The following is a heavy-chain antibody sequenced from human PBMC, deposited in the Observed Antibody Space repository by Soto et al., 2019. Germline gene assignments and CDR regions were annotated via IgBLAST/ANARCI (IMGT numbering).Heavy chain of an antibody. Sequence: PSGTVCLTGAVDGGAVSGGYWSWIRQPPGKGLEWIGEINHSGSTNYNPSLKSRVTISVDTSKNQFSLKLSSVTAADTAVYYCARALRSYDYIWGSYRMGYYYMAVWGKGTTVTVSS. D-gene: IGHD3-16*02. V-gene: IGHV4-34*01. CDR3: ARALRSYDYIWGSYRMGYYYMAV. J-gene: IGHJ6*03. CDR2: INHSGST. CDR1: GGAVSGGY.